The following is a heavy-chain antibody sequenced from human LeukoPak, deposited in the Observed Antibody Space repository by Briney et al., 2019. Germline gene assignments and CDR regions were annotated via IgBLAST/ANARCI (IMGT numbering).Heavy chain of an antibody. D-gene: IGHD6-6*01. J-gene: IGHJ3*02. CDR2: IYYSGST. CDR3: ARHLPLRIAARVDAFDI. V-gene: IGHV4-39*01. Sequence: SETLSLTCTVSGGSISSSSYYWGWIRQPPGKGLGWIGSIYYSGSTYYNPSLKSRVAISVDTSKNQFSLKLSSVTAADTAVYYCARHLPLRIAARVDAFDIWGQGTMVTVSS. CDR1: GGSISSSSYY.